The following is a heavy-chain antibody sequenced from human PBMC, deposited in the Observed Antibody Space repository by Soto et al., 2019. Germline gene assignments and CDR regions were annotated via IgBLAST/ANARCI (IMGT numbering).Heavy chain of an antibody. CDR3: ARVDDDRWSATEYFQH. V-gene: IGHV1-69*02. CDR1: GGTFSSYT. J-gene: IGHJ1*01. Sequence: QVQLVQSGAEVKKPGSSVKVSCKASGGTFSSYTISWVRQAPGQGLEWMGRIIPILGIANYPQKFPGRVTITDDKSTSTAYMELSSLRSEDTAVYYCARVDDDRWSATEYFQHWGQGTLVTVSS. D-gene: IGHD2-15*01. CDR2: IIPILGIA.